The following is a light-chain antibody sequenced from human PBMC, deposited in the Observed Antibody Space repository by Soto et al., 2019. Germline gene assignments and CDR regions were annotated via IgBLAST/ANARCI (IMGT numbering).Light chain of an antibody. CDR2: GTS. CDR1: HSVSNF. Sequence: EVVLSQSPGTLALSPGAGATLSCRASHSVSNFLAWYQQKPGQAPRLLIYGTSNRATGIPARFSGSGSGTDCTLTISSLEPEDVAVYYCQQHSSWPLTFGGGTKVDIK. V-gene: IGKV3-11*01. CDR3: QQHSSWPLT. J-gene: IGKJ4*01.